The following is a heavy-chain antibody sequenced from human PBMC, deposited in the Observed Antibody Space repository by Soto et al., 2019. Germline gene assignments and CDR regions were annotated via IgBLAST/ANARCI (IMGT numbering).Heavy chain of an antibody. CDR2: ISGSGGST. Sequence: EVQLLESGGGLVQPGGSLRLSCAASGFTFSSYAMSWVRQAPGKGLEWVSAISGSGGSTYYADSVKGRFTISRDNSKNTLYLQMNSLRAEDTAVYYCAKARRLWGRDTAMVLFDYWGQGTLVTVSS. CDR3: AKARRLWGRDTAMVLFDY. CDR1: GFTFSSYA. J-gene: IGHJ4*02. D-gene: IGHD5-18*01. V-gene: IGHV3-23*01.